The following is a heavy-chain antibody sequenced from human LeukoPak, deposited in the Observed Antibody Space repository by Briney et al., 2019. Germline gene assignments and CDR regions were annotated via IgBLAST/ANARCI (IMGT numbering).Heavy chain of an antibody. CDR1: GFTFDDYA. CDR3: AKENNYESNGYPYWYFGL. D-gene: IGHD3-22*01. Sequence: SGGSLRLSCAASGFTFDDYAMHWVRQAPGKGLEWVSVISWNSGRIGYADSVKGRFTISRDNAKNSLFLQMNSLTAEDTALYYCAKENNYESNGYPYWYFGLWGRGTLVTVSS. J-gene: IGHJ2*01. V-gene: IGHV3-9*01. CDR2: ISWNSGRI.